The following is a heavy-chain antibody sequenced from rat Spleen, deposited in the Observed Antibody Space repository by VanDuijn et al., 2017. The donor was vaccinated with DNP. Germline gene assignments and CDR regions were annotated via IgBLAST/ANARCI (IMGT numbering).Heavy chain of an antibody. Sequence: EVQLVETGGSLVQPGKSLKLTCATSGFTFSTAWMYWYRQFPEKRLEWVARIKAKSNNYATDYTESVKGRFTISRDDSKSSIYLQMDNLKEEDTAVYYCAWNGYNSGYWGQGVMVTVSS. D-gene: IGHD1-4*01. CDR1: GFTFSTAW. CDR2: IKAKSNNYAT. V-gene: IGHV6-6*01. CDR3: AWNGYNSGY. J-gene: IGHJ2*01.